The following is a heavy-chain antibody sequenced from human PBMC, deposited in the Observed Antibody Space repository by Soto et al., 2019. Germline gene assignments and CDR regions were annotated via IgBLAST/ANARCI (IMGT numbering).Heavy chain of an antibody. Sequence: GALRRSCADPGVIVRITWISCVRQASGKGLEWIGRVKSKSEEGTTDYAARVKVRLTVSRDDSINTVSLQMDSLKMEDTAVYFCVAGSPFEYWGQGTLVPVSS. CDR3: VAGSPFEY. J-gene: IGHJ4*02. CDR2: VKSKSEEGTT. V-gene: IGHV3-15*05. D-gene: IGHD2-21*01. CDR1: GVIVRITW.